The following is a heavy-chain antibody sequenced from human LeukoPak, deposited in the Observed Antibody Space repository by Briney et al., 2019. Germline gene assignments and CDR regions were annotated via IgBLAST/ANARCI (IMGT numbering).Heavy chain of an antibody. CDR1: GGSISSYY. CDR3: ARLYCSGGSCYSGADWFDP. V-gene: IGHV4-59*08. CDR2: IYYSGST. D-gene: IGHD2-15*01. J-gene: IGHJ5*02. Sequence: SGTLSLTCTVSGGSISSYYWSWIRQPPGKGLEWIGYIYYSGSTNYNPSLKSRVTISVDTSKNQFSLKLSSVTAADTAVYYCARLYCSGGSCYSGADWFDPWGQGTLVTVSS.